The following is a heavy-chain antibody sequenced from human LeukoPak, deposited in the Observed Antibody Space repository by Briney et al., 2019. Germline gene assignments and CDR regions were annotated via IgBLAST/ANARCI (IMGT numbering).Heavy chain of an antibody. Sequence: GGSLRLSCAASGFTFSSYWMSWVRQAPGKGLEWVANIKQDGSEKYYVDSVKGRFTISRDNSKNTLYLQMGSLRAEDMAVYYCARSMLRFLEWLPVDYWGQGTLVTVSS. CDR2: IKQDGSEK. D-gene: IGHD3-3*01. J-gene: IGHJ4*02. CDR3: ARSMLRFLEWLPVDY. CDR1: GFTFSSYW. V-gene: IGHV3-7*01.